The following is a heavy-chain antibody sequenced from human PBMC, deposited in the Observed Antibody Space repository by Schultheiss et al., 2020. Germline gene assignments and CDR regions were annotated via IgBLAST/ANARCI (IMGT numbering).Heavy chain of an antibody. J-gene: IGHJ4*02. D-gene: IGHD3-10*01. Sequence: SATLSLTCAVSGGSISSSNWWSWVRQPPGKGLEWIGSIYHSGSTYYNPSLKSRVTISVDTSKNQFSLKLSSVTAADTAVYYCARDWYGSGSYAHWGQGTLVTVAS. CDR2: IYHSGST. CDR3: ARDWYGSGSYAH. CDR1: GGSISSSNW. V-gene: IGHV4-4*02.